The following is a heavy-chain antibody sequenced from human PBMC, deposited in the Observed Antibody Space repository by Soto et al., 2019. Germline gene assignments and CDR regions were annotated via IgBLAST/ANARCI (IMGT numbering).Heavy chain of an antibody. CDR1: GYTFTSYG. V-gene: IGHV1-18*01. Sequence: QVQLVQSGAEVKKPGASVKVSCKASGYTFTSYGISWVRQAPGQGLEWMGWITAYNGNTKYAQKLQGRVTRTTDTSTSQAYTALRSLRADDTAVYSCARKPNYSDSWGQGTPVTVSS. J-gene: IGHJ4*02. CDR2: ITAYNGNT. CDR3: ARKPNYSDS.